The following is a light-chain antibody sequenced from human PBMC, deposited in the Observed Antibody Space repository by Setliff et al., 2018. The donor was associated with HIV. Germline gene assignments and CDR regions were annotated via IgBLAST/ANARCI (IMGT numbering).Light chain of an antibody. V-gene: IGLV2-14*03. Sequence: QSALTQPASVSGSPGQSITISCTGTSSDVGTYNFASWYQQHPGKAPKLMIYDVSNRPSGVSNRFSGSKSGNTASLTISGLQAEDEADYYCSSYTSSTPLYVFGTGTKVTVL. CDR2: DVS. CDR1: SSDVGTYNF. J-gene: IGLJ1*01. CDR3: SSYTSSTPLYV.